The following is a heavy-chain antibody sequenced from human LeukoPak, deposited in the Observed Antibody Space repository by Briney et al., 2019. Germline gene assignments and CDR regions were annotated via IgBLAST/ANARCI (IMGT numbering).Heavy chain of an antibody. Sequence: PSETLSLTCTVSGGSISSSSYYWGWIRQPPGKGLEWIGSIYYSGSTYYNPSLKSRVTISVDTSKNQFSLKLSSVTAADTAVYYCARVTSSSGWYGSVFDYWGQGTLVTVSS. D-gene: IGHD6-19*01. J-gene: IGHJ4*02. CDR2: IYYSGST. CDR1: GGSISSSSYY. V-gene: IGHV4-39*07. CDR3: ARVTSSSGWYGSVFDY.